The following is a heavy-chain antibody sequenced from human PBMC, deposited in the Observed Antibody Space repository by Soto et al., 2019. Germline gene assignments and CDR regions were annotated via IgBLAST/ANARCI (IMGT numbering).Heavy chain of an antibody. J-gene: IGHJ4*02. V-gene: IGHV3-23*01. D-gene: IGHD3-10*01. CDR2: ISGSGGST. Sequence: GGSLRLSCAASGFTFSSYAMSWVRQAPGKGLEWVSAISGSGGSTYYADSVKGRFTISRDNSKNTLYLQMNSLRAEDTAVYYCAKPLVRGVIIQGYFDYWGQGTLVTVSS. CDR1: GFTFSSYA. CDR3: AKPLVRGVIIQGYFDY.